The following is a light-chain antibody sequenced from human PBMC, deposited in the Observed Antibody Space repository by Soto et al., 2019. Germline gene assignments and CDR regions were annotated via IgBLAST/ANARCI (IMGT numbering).Light chain of an antibody. CDR2: DGN. J-gene: IGLJ1*01. V-gene: IGLV2-23*03. CDR1: SSDVGGYNL. Sequence: QSALTQPASVSGSPGQSITISCTGTSSDVGGYNLVSWYQQHPGKAPKVVVYDGNKRPSGISYRFSASKSGNTAPLTISGLRTEDEADYYCCSYAGNSTFVSGSGTKVTVL. CDR3: CSYAGNSTFV.